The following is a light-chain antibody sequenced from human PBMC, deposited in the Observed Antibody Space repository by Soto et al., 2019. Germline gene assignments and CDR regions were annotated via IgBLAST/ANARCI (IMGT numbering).Light chain of an antibody. CDR3: QQSYSSPWT. CDR1: QTISSY. CDR2: AAS. J-gene: IGKJ1*01. V-gene: IGKV1-39*01. Sequence: DFQMTQSPSSLSASVGDRVTITCRASQTISSYLNWYQQKPGKAPKLLIYAASSLQSGVPSRFSGSGSGTDFTLAISSLQREDFATYVCQQSYSSPWTFGQGTKVDIK.